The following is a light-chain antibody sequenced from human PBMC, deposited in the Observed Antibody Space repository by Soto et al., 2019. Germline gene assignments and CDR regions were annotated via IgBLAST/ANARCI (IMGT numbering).Light chain of an antibody. V-gene: IGLV2-18*02. CDR2: EVS. J-gene: IGLJ2*01. Sequence: QSALTQPPSVSGSPGQSVTISCTGPSRDVGSYSHVSWYQQPPGTDPNIMIYEVSHRPAGVPERFSGSKSANTSSLTISGLQAEDGATYYCSSYTRSTTLVFGGGTTLTVL. CDR1: SRDVGSYSH. CDR3: SSYTRSTTLV.